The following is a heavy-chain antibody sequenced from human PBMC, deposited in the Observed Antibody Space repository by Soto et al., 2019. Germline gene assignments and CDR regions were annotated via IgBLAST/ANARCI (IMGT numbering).Heavy chain of an antibody. CDR2: IYYSGST. CDR3: ARVSRYDTGGYYSYYFDY. J-gene: IGHJ4*02. V-gene: IGHV4-30-4*01. CDR1: GGPIISGDYY. D-gene: IGHD2-8*02. Sequence: PSETLALTCTVSGGPIISGDYYWSWIRQPPGKGLEFIGYIYYSGSTYYNPSLKSRLTISLDTSKNQFSLKLSSVTAADTAVYYCARVSRYDTGGYYSYYFDYWGQGTLVTVSS.